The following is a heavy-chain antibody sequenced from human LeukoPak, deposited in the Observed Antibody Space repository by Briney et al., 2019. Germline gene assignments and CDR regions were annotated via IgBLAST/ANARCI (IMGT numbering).Heavy chain of an antibody. Sequence: SETLSLTCTVSGGSISSYYWSWIRQPPRKGQEWIGYIYYSGSTNYNPSLKSRVTISVDTSKNQFSLKLSSVTAADTAVYYCARDLGVIAAGFDPWGQGTLVTVSS. CDR2: IYYSGST. V-gene: IGHV4-59*01. J-gene: IGHJ5*02. CDR3: ARDLGVIAAGFDP. CDR1: GGSISSYY. D-gene: IGHD6-13*01.